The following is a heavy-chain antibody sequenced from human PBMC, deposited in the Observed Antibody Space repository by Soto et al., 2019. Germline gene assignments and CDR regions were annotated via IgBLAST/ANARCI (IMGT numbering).Heavy chain of an antibody. D-gene: IGHD3-16*01. CDR2: INHSGST. J-gene: IGHJ3*02. CDR1: GGSFSGYY. Sequence: QVQLQQWGAGLLKPSETLSLTCAVYGGSFSGYYWSWIRQPPGKGLEWIGEINHSGSTNYNPSLKSRVTISVDTSNNHFSLKLSSVTAAYTAVYYCAVRRPPVGAFDIWGQGTMVTVSS. CDR3: AVRRPPVGAFDI. V-gene: IGHV4-34*01.